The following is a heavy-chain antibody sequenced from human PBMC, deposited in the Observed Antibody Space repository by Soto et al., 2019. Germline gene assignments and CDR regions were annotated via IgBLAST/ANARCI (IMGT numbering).Heavy chain of an antibody. CDR2: INPSGGST. CDR1: GYTFTSYY. Sequence: GASVKVSCKASGYTFTSYYMHWVRQAPGQGLEWMGIINPSGGSTSYAQKFQGRVTMTRDTSTSTVYMELSSLGSEDTAVYYCARERYYDFWSGYYPRANYGMDVWGQGTTVTVSS. V-gene: IGHV1-46*01. CDR3: ARERYYDFWSGYYPRANYGMDV. D-gene: IGHD3-3*01. J-gene: IGHJ6*02.